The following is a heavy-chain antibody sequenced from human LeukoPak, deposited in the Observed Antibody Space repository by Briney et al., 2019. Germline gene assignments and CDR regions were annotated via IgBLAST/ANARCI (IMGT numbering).Heavy chain of an antibody. V-gene: IGHV1-46*01. J-gene: IGHJ4*02. Sequence: ASVSVSCKASGYTFTSYYMHWVRQAPGQGLEWMGIINPSGGGTSYAQKFQGRVTMTRDTSTSTVYMELSSLISEDTALYYCARSDDSHGSDYWGQGTLVTVSS. CDR1: GYTFTSYY. D-gene: IGHD3-10*01. CDR2: INPSGGGT. CDR3: ARSDDSHGSDY.